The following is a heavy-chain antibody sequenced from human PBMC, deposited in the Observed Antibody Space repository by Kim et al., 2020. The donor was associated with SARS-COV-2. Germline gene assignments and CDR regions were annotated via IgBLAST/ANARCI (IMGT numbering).Heavy chain of an antibody. Sequence: GGSLRLSCAASGVTLGNYAMSWVRQAPGKGPEWVSAISTDGYDKFYADSVKGRFTISRDNSKNTLSVQMNSLRAEDTAIYYCTKRESGNSWNPDNLWGQGIPVTVSS. CDR1: GVTLGNYA. J-gene: IGHJ5*02. CDR3: TKRESGNSWNPDNL. CDR2: ISTDGYDK. V-gene: IGHV3-23*01. D-gene: IGHD3-3*01.